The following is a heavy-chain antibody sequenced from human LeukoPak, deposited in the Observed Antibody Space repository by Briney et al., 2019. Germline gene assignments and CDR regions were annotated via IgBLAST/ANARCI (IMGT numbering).Heavy chain of an antibody. Sequence: SETLSLTCAVDGGSFSGYYWSWIRQPPGKGLEWIGGINHSGSTNYNPSLKSRVTISVDTSKNQCSLKLSSMTAADTAVYYCAVSSGWYYGMDVWGQGTTVTVSS. CDR2: INHSGST. D-gene: IGHD6-19*01. V-gene: IGHV4-34*01. CDR1: GGSFSGYY. CDR3: AVSSGWYYGMDV. J-gene: IGHJ6*02.